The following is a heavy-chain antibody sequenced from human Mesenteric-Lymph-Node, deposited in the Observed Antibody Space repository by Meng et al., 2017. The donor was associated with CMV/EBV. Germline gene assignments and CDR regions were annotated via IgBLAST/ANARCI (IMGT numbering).Heavy chain of an antibody. J-gene: IGHJ6*02. CDR3: AKETLNYYESSGYVGYGMDV. CDR1: GFTFSDHY. Sequence: GESLKISCAASGFTFSDHYMDWVRQAPGKGLEWVGRTRNKANSYTTEYAASVKGRFTISRDDSKNSLYLQMNSLKTEDTAVYYCAKETLNYYESSGYVGYGMDVWGQGTTVTVSS. D-gene: IGHD3-22*01. V-gene: IGHV3-72*01. CDR2: TRNKANSYTT.